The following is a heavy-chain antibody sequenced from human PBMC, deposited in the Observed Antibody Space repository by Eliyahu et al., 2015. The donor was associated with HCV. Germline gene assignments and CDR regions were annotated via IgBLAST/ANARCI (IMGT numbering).Heavy chain of an antibody. J-gene: IGHJ5*02. D-gene: IGHD3-3*01. CDR3: ARRRFGVVIMGFDP. Sequence: QLQLQESGPGLVKPSETLSLTCTVSGXSIXSSSYYWGWIRQPPGKGLEWIGSIYYSGRTYYNPSLKSRVTISVDTSKNQFSLKLSSVTAADTAVYYCARRRFGVVIMGFDPWGQGTLVTVSS. CDR1: GXSIXSSSYY. V-gene: IGHV4-39*01. CDR2: IYYSGRT.